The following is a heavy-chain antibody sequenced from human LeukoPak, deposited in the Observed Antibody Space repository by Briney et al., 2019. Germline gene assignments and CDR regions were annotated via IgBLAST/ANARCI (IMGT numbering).Heavy chain of an antibody. CDR1: GGSISSYY. V-gene: IGHV4-4*07. Sequence: SETLSLTCTVSGGSISSYYWSWIRQPAGKGLEWIGRIYTSGSTNYNPSLKGRVTMSVDTSKNQFSLKLSSVTAADTAVYYCARGIAAAGHDAFDIWGQGTMVTVSS. J-gene: IGHJ3*02. D-gene: IGHD6-13*01. CDR2: IYTSGST. CDR3: ARGIAAAGHDAFDI.